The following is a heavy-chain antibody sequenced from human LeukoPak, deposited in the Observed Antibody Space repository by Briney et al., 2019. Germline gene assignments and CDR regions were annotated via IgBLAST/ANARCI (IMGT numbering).Heavy chain of an antibody. V-gene: IGHV7-4-1*02. CDR1: GYTFTSYA. Sequence: ASVKVSCKASGYTFTSYAMNWVRQAPGQGLEWMGWINTNTGNPTYAQGFTGRFVFSLDTSVSTAYLQISSLKAEDTAVYYCARTAGAYCSSTSCYEEAFDIWLQGTKVSVSS. CDR3: ARTAGAYCSSTSCYEEAFDI. D-gene: IGHD2-2*01. CDR2: INTNTGNP. J-gene: IGHJ3*02.